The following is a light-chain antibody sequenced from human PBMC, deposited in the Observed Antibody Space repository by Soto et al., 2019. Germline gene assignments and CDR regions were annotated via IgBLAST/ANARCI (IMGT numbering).Light chain of an antibody. J-gene: IGKJ1*01. V-gene: IGKV3-15*01. CDR2: GAS. CDR1: QSVSNN. CDR3: QQYNDWPPWT. Sequence: EILMTQSPATLSVSPGDRATLSCRVSQSVSNNLAWYQQRPGQAPRLLIYGASTRATGIPARFSGSGSGTEFTLTISSLQSEDFAVYYCQQYNDWPPWTFGQGTKVDIK.